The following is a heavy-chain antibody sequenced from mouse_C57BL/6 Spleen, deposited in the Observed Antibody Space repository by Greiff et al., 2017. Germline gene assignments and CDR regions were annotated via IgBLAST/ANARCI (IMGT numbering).Heavy chain of an antibody. D-gene: IGHD1-1*01. V-gene: IGHV1-62-2*01. CDR3: ARDEDNYGCSYVRGWFAY. CDR1: GYTFTEYT. Sequence: QVQLQQSGAELVKPGASVKLSCKASGYTFTEYTIHWVKQRSGQGLEWIGWFYPGSGSIKYNEKFKDKATLTADKSSSTVYMELSRLTSEDSAVYFCARDEDNYGCSYVRGWFAYWGQGTLVTVSA. CDR2: FYPGSGSI. J-gene: IGHJ3*01.